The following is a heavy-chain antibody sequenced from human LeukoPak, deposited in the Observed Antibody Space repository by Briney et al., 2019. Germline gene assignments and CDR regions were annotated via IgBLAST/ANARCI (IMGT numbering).Heavy chain of an antibody. CDR1: GFTFSTSW. CDR2: IKEDGTEK. J-gene: IGHJ4*02. CDR3: ARTYGSGSSYRHFDS. V-gene: IGHV3-7*01. Sequence: GMSLRLSCAASGFTFSTSWMTWVRQTPGKGLEWVANIKEDGTEKNYVDSMKGRFTISRNNTNNSLYLQMNGLRAEDTALYYCARTYGSGSSYRHFDSWGQGTLVTVSS. D-gene: IGHD3-10*01.